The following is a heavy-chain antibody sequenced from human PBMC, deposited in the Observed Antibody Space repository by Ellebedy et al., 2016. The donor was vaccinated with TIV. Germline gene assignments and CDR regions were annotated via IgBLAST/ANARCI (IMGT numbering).Heavy chain of an antibody. J-gene: IGHJ5*02. D-gene: IGHD4-11*01. V-gene: IGHV1-69*13. Sequence: AASVKVSCQASGGPFNSSTVTWVRQAPGQGLEWMGGIIPIFGTPNYAQKFQGRVTIMADESTSTAYMELSSLRSEDTAVYYCARGYDYGNYVGWFDPWGQGTLVTVSS. CDR3: ARGYDYGNYVGWFDP. CDR1: GGPFNSST. CDR2: IIPIFGTP.